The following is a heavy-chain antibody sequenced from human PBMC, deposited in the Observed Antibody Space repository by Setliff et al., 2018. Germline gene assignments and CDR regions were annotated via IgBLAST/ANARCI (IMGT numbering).Heavy chain of an antibody. V-gene: IGHV3-64*02. Sequence: PGGSLRLSCAASGFTFSSYAMHWVRQAPGKGLEYVSAISSNGGSTYYADSVKGRFTISRDNSKNTLYLQMGSLRAEDMAVYHCARSYDSSGFMFIYYYYGMDVWGQGTTVTVSS. CDR1: GFTFSSYA. CDR3: ARSYDSSGFMFIYYYYGMDV. J-gene: IGHJ6*02. D-gene: IGHD3-22*01. CDR2: ISSNGGST.